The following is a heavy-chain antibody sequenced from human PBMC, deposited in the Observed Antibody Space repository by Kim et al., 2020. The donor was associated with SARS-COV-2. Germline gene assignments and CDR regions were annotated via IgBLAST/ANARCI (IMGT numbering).Heavy chain of an antibody. Sequence: ASVKVSCKASGYTFTSYGISWVRQAPGQGLEWMGWISAYNGNTNYAQKLQGRVTMTTDTSTSTAYMELRSLRSDDTAVYYCAREGTYYDILTGYYAQYYFDYWGQGTLVTVSS. CDR1: GYTFTSYG. CDR2: ISAYNGNT. D-gene: IGHD3-9*01. V-gene: IGHV1-18*01. J-gene: IGHJ4*02. CDR3: AREGTYYDILTGYYAQYYFDY.